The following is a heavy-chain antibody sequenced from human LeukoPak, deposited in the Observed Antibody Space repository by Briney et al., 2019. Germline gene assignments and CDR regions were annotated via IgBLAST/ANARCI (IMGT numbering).Heavy chain of an antibody. J-gene: IGHJ4*02. CDR1: GFTFNSYW. CDR2: IKQDGSEK. CDR3: TRDAFQSGPWTYRFDY. V-gene: IGHV3-7*03. D-gene: IGHD3-16*02. Sequence: GGSLRLSCAASGFTFNSYWMRWVRQAPGKGLEWVANIKQDGSEKYYVDSVKGRFTISRDNAKNSLYLQMNGLRADDTALYYCTRDAFQSGPWTYRFDYWGQGTLVTGSS.